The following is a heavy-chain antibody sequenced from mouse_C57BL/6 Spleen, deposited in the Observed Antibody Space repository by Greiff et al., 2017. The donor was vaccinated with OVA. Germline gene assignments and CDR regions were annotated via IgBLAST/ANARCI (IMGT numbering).Heavy chain of an antibody. CDR3: ARGNYYGSREYWYFDV. CDR2: ISYDGSN. J-gene: IGHJ1*03. V-gene: IGHV3-6*01. Sequence: VQLKESGPGLVKPSQSLSLTCSVTGYSITSGYYWNWIRQFPGNKLEWMGYISYDGSNNYNPSLKNRIPITRDTSKNQFFLKLNSVTTEDTATYYCARGNYYGSREYWYFDVWGTGTTVTVSS. D-gene: IGHD1-1*01. CDR1: GYSITSGYY.